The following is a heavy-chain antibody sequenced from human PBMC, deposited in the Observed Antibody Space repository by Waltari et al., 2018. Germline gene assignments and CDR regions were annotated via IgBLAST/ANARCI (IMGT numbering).Heavy chain of an antibody. CDR1: GGSISSSRYY. V-gene: IGHV4-39*01. CDR2: IYYSGSI. CDR3: ARHWKRNGYRFDP. D-gene: IGHD5-12*01. J-gene: IGHJ5*02. Sequence: QLQLQESGPGLVKPSETLSLTCSVSGGSISSSRYYWGWIRQSPGKGLEWIGSIYYSGSIYYNPTLQSRVTIPGDTSKNQFSLNLSSVTAADTAVYYCARHWKRNGYRFDPWGQGTRVNVSS.